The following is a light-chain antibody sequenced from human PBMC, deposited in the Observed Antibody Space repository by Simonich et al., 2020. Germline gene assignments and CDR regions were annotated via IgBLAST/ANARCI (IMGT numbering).Light chain of an antibody. CDR2: DAS. V-gene: IGKV3-11*01. CDR1: QSVSSY. Sequence: EIVLTQSPATLSLSPGERATLSCRASQSVSSYLAWYQQKPGQAPRLLIYDASTRATGIPSRFSGSGSGTDFTLPISSREPADFAVDYCQQRSNWPPITFGQGTRLEIK. CDR3: QQRSNWPPIT. J-gene: IGKJ5*01.